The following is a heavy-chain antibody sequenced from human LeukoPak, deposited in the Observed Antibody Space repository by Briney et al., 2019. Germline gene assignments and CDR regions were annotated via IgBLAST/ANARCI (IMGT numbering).Heavy chain of an antibody. CDR1: GYTFTSYG. D-gene: IGHD2-2*01. CDR3: ASCSSTICYGLFDY. V-gene: IGHV1-18*01. Sequence: ASVKVSCKASGYTFTSYGISWVRQAPGQGREWMGWISAYNGNTNYAQKLQGRVTMTTDTSTSTAYMELRSLRSDDTAVYYCASCSSTICYGLFDYWGQGTLVTVSS. CDR2: ISAYNGNT. J-gene: IGHJ4*02.